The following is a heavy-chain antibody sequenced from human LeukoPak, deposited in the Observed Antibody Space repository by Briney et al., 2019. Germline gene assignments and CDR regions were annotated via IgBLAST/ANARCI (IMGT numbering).Heavy chain of an antibody. D-gene: IGHD6-19*01. V-gene: IGHV3-9*01. Sequence: PGGSLRLSCAASGFSFDDYAMHWVRQAPGKGLEWVSGISWRSGNIGYADSVKGRFTISRDNAKNSLSLQMNSLRAEDTAVYYCAKRPPSSGWYHYWGQGTLVTVSS. CDR3: AKRPPSSGWYHY. J-gene: IGHJ4*02. CDR1: GFSFDDYA. CDR2: ISWRSGNI.